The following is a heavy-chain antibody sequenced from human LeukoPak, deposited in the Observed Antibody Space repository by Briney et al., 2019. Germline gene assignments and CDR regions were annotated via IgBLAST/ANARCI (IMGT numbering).Heavy chain of an antibody. D-gene: IGHD5-18*01. J-gene: IGHJ3*02. V-gene: IGHV4-59*11. Sequence: PSETLSLTCTVSGGSISSHYWSWIRQPPGKGLEWLGYISYIGSTNYSPSLKSRVTISIDTSKNQFSLRLSSVTAADTAVYFCAGDQLALNALNIWGQGTMVSVPS. CDR2: ISYIGST. CDR1: GGSISSHY. CDR3: AGDQLALNALNI.